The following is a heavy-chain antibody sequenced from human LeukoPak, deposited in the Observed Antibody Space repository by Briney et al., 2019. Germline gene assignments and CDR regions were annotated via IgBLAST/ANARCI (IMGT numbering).Heavy chain of an antibody. D-gene: IGHD6-13*01. CDR2: ISGSGGST. V-gene: IGHV3-23*01. CDR1: GFTFNSHA. Sequence: PGGSLRLSCAASGFTFNSHAMSWVRQAPGKGLEWVSAISGSGGSTYYADSVKGRFTISRDNSKNTLYLQMNSLRAEDTAVYYCAKGNSSSWYAPLDYWGQGTLVTVSS. CDR3: AKGNSSSWYAPLDY. J-gene: IGHJ4*02.